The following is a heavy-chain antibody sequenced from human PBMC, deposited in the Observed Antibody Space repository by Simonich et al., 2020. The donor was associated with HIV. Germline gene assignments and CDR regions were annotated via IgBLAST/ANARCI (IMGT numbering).Heavy chain of an antibody. J-gene: IGHJ4*02. V-gene: IGHV4-34*01. CDR2: INHSGST. CDR1: GGSFSGYY. CDR3: ARGCYQRLYYFDY. D-gene: IGHD2-15*01. Sequence: QVQLQQWGAGLLKPSETLSLTCAVYGGSFSGYYWSWIRQPPGKGLEWIGEINHSGSTNDNPSLKSRVTISVDTSKNQFSLKLSSVTAADTAVYYWARGCYQRLYYFDYWGQGTLVTVSS.